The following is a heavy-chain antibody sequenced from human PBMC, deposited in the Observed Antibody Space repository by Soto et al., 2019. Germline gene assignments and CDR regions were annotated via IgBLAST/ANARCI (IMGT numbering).Heavy chain of an antibody. CDR3: ARTPAGHFDY. J-gene: IGHJ4*02. V-gene: IGHV4-59*01. Sequence: PSETLSLTCTVSGGSISSYYWSWIRQPPGKGLEWIGYIYYSGSTNYNPSLKSRVTISVDTSKNQFSLKLSSVTAADTAVYYCARTPAGHFDYWGQGTLVTVS. CDR2: IYYSGST. CDR1: GGSISSYY. D-gene: IGHD6-19*01.